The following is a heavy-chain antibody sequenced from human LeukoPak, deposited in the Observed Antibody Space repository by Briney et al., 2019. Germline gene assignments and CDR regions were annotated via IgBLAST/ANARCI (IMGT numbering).Heavy chain of an antibody. Sequence: PGGSLRLSCAASGFTFSSYAMSWVRQAPGKGLEWVSTISNRGGSTYYADSMKGRFTISRDNSKNTLYLQANSLRAEDTAVYYCAKAQNNYFYYNMEVWGQGTTVTVSS. J-gene: IGHJ6*02. CDR3: AKAQNNYFYYNMEV. V-gene: IGHV3-23*01. CDR1: GFTFSSYA. D-gene: IGHD2/OR15-2a*01. CDR2: ISNRGGST.